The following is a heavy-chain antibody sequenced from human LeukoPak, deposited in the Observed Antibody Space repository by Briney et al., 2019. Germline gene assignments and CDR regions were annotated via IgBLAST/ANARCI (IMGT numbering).Heavy chain of an antibody. D-gene: IGHD2-21*02. CDR3: ARDSAVVHCGGDCYPGEGWSDFDY. J-gene: IGHJ4*02. CDR1: GFTFSSYW. V-gene: IGHV3-7*01. Sequence: TGGSLRLSCAVSGFTFSSYWMSWVRQAPGKGLEWVANIKQDGSEKYYVDSVKGRFTISRDNAKNSLYLQMNSLRAEDTAVYYCARDSAVVHCGGDCYPGEGWSDFDYWGQGTLVTVSS. CDR2: IKQDGSEK.